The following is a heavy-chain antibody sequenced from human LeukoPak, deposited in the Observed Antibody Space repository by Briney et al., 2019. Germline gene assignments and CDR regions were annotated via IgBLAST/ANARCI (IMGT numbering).Heavy chain of an antibody. CDR1: GFSFRDYG. Sequence: GGSLRLSCTTSGFSFRDYGMHWVRQASGKGLELVAFIQYDGNNIYYADSVKGRFAISRDDSKNTLYLEMNSLRPEDTALYYCAKRQAVTTDSDYYYYYMDVWGKGTTVTISS. CDR2: IQYDGNNI. V-gene: IGHV3-30*02. D-gene: IGHD4-17*01. J-gene: IGHJ6*03. CDR3: AKRQAVTTDSDYYYYYMDV.